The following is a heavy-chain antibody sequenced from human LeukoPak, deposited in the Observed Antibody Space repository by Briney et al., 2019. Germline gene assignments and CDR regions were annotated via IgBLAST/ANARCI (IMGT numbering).Heavy chain of an antibody. D-gene: IGHD3-22*01. V-gene: IGHV4-59*08. CDR2: IYYSGST. CDR3: ARHRGSGYPYFDY. CDR1: GGSISSYY. Sequence: PSETLSLTCTVSGGSISSYYWSWIRQPPGKGLEWIGYIYYSGSTNYNPSLKSRVTISVDTSKNQFSLKLSSVTAADTAVYYCARHRGSGYPYFDYWGQGTLVTVSS. J-gene: IGHJ4*02.